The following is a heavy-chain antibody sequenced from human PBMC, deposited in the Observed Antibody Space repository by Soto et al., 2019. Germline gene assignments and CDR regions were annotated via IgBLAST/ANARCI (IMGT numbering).Heavy chain of an antibody. D-gene: IGHD1-26*01. CDR3: AKGGSYYGPLDY. V-gene: IGHV3-30*18. J-gene: IGHJ4*02. Sequence: GGSLRLSCAASGFTFSSYGMHWVRQAPGKGLEWVAVISYDGSNKYYADSVKGRFTISRDNSKNTLYLQMNSLRAEDTAVYYCAKGGSYYGPLDYWGQGTLVTVSS. CDR1: GFTFSSYG. CDR2: ISYDGSNK.